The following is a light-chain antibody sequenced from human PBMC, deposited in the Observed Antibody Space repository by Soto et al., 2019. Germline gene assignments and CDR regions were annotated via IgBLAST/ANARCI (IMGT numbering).Light chain of an antibody. J-gene: IGLJ1*01. V-gene: IGLV2-14*01. CDR2: HVS. CDR1: SSDDGDYNY. Sequence: QSALTQPASVSGSPGQSITISCTGTSSDDGDYNYVSWYQQPPGKAPKLMIYHVSNRPSGVSSRFSGSKSGNTASLTISGLQAEDEADYFCSSYTTNGVVFGTGTKLTVL. CDR3: SSYTTNGVV.